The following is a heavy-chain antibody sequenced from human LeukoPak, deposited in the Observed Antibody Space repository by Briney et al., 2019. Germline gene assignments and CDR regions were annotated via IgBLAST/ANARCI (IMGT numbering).Heavy chain of an antibody. V-gene: IGHV1-69*06. CDR2: IIPIFGTA. CDR3: AREVGRGYSGYGTVAFDY. Sequence: SVKVSCKASGGTFSSYAISWVRQAPGQGLEWMGRIIPIFGTANYAQKFQGRVTITADKSTSTAYMELSSLRSEDTAVYYCAREVGRGYSGYGTVAFDYWGQGTLVTVSS. CDR1: GGTFSSYA. D-gene: IGHD5-12*01. J-gene: IGHJ4*02.